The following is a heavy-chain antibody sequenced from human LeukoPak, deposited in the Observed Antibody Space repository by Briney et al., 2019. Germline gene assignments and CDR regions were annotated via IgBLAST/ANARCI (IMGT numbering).Heavy chain of an antibody. V-gene: IGHV1-18*01. CDR3: ARDVYRAVVGDAAVRYYGMDV. CDR2: IAAYSGNT. J-gene: IGHJ6*02. D-gene: IGHD2-15*01. Sequence: GASVKVSCKASGGTFSSYAISWVRQAPGQGLEWMGWIAAYSGNTDYAHKFRGRVTVTTDTSTSTAYMELRSLRSDDTAVYYCARDVYRAVVGDAAVRYYGMDVWGQGTTVTVSS. CDR1: GGTFSSYA.